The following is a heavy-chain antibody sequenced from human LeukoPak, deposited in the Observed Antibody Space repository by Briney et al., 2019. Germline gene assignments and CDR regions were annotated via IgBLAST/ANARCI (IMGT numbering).Heavy chain of an antibody. V-gene: IGHV3-7*05. Sequence: PGGSLRLSCAASGFTFSSYWMSWVRQAPGKGLEWVANIKQDGSEKYYVDSVKGRFTISRDNAKNSLYLQMNSLRAEDTAVYYCARARSYGSPPYYYYYGMDGGGQGTTVTVSS. J-gene: IGHJ6*02. CDR2: IKQDGSEK. CDR3: ARARSYGSPPYYYYYGMDG. CDR1: GFTFSSYW. D-gene: IGHD5-18*01.